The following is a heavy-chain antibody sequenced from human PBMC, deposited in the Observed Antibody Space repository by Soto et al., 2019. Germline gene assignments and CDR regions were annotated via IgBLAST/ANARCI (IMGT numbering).Heavy chain of an antibody. CDR1: GGSISSYY. J-gene: IGHJ6*02. CDR2: IYYSGST. V-gene: IGHV4-59*01. D-gene: IGHD2-2*01. CDR3: ARVGVVVVPAAFYYYYGMDV. Sequence: SETLSLTCTVSGGSISSYYWSWIRQPPGKGLEWIGYIYYSGSTNYNPSLKSRVTISVDTSKNQFSLKLSSVTAADTAVYYCARVGVVVVPAAFYYYYGMDVWGQGTTGTVS.